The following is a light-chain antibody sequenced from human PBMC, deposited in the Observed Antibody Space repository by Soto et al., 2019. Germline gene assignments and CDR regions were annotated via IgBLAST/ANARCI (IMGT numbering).Light chain of an antibody. CDR2: EDN. Sequence: QSVLAQPASVSGSPGQSVTISCAGTCSDVGSYNLVSWYQHHPGKAPKFIIYEDNKRPSGVSSRFSGSKSGNTASLTISGLQAEDEADYYCCAFVRSNALLFGGGTKVTVL. CDR3: CAFVRSNALL. CDR1: CSDVGSYNL. V-gene: IGLV2-23*01. J-gene: IGLJ2*01.